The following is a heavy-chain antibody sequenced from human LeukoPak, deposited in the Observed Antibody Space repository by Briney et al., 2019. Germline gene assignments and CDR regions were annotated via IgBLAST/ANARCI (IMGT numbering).Heavy chain of an antibody. CDR1: GLTFSGSA. Sequence: GGSLKLFCAASGLTFSGSAMHWVRQASGKGLDWVGRIRSKANSYATPYAASVKGRFTISRDDSKNTAYLQMNSLKTEDTAVYYSLVVVAATPYWGQGTLVTVSS. D-gene: IGHD2-15*01. V-gene: IGHV3-73*01. CDR2: IRSKANSYAT. J-gene: IGHJ4*02. CDR3: LVVVAATPY.